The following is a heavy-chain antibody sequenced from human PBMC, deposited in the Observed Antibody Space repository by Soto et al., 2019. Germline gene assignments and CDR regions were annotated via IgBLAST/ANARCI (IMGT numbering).Heavy chain of an antibody. V-gene: IGHV1-46*01. CDR1: GYTFTHYY. D-gene: IGHD3-3*01. Sequence: QVQLVQSGAEVKKPEASVKLSCRTSGYTFTHYYIHGVRQAPGQGLEWLASINPASGSTNYAQDFQGKVTLTMGTSTNTVYMELSGLRADDTAILYCARDFAEGDHWGQGTLVTVSS. J-gene: IGHJ4*02. CDR2: INPASGST. CDR3: ARDFAEGDH.